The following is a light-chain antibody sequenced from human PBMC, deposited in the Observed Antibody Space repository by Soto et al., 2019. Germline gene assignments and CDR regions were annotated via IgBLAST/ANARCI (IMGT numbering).Light chain of an antibody. V-gene: IGKV1-5*03. Sequence: DIQMTQSPSTLSASVGDRVTITCRASQTINNWLAWYQQKPGKAPRLLIYKASSLESGVPSRFSGSGSGTEFTLTISSLQPDDFATYYCQQYYSYSRTFGQGTKVDIK. CDR1: QTINNW. CDR2: KAS. CDR3: QQYYSYSRT. J-gene: IGKJ1*01.